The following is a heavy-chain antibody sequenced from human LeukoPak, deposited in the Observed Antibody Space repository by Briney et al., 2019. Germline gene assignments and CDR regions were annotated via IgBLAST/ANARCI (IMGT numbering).Heavy chain of an antibody. Sequence: PGGSLRLSCAASGFTFSSYGIHWVRQAPGKGLECVAIVWYDGENKFYGDSVKGRFTISRDNSKNTVDLQMNSLRVEDTAVYYCAKRGTRATHGMDVWGQGTTVTVSS. CDR1: GFTFSSYG. CDR2: VWYDGENK. J-gene: IGHJ6*02. D-gene: IGHD3-16*01. CDR3: AKRGTRATHGMDV. V-gene: IGHV3-33*06.